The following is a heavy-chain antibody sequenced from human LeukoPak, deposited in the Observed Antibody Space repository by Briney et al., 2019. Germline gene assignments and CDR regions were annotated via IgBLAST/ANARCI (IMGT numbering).Heavy chain of an antibody. D-gene: IGHD3-22*01. CDR2: IYYSGSA. J-gene: IGHJ3*01. CDR1: GGSFSGYY. V-gene: IGHV4-59*01. CDR3: ARDRRGYYDSSGYYNDAFDV. Sequence: SETLSLTCAVYGGSFSGYYWSWIRQPPGKGLEWIGYIYYSGSANYNPSLKSRVTISVDTSNNQFSLKLSSVTAADTAVYYCARDRRGYYDSSGYYNDAFDVWGQGTMVTVSS.